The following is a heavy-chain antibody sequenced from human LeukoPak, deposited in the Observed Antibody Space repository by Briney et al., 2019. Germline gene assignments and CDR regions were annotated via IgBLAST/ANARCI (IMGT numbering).Heavy chain of an antibody. J-gene: IGHJ6*03. CDR3: ARVGCWYSSGCLEVYYYYMDV. CDR2: ISYDATNK. V-gene: IGHV3-30*04. CDR1: GFTFNIYA. D-gene: IGHD6-19*01. Sequence: PGGSLRLSCAASGFTFNIYAMHWVRQAPGKGLEWVAVISYDATNKYYADSVKGRFTISRDNSRNTLYLQMNSLRPDDTALYYCARVGCWYSSGCLEVYYYYMDVWGKGTTVNGSS.